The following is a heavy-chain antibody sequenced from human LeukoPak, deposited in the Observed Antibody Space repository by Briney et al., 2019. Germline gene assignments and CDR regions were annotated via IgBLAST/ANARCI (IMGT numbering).Heavy chain of an antibody. V-gene: IGHV3-23*01. CDR2: ISPSGDIT. CDR3: AKAPPPYCSGGSCFDAFDI. Sequence: GGSLRLSCAASGFSFSSHGMNWVRQAPGKGLEWVSGISPSGDITYYTDSVKGRFTISRDNSKNTLYLQMNSLRAEDTAVYYCAKAPPPYCSGGSCFDAFDIWGQGTMVTVSS. J-gene: IGHJ3*02. CDR1: GFSFSSHG. D-gene: IGHD2-15*01.